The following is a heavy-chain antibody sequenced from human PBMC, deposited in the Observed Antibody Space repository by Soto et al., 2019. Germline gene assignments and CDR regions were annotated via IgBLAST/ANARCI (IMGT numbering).Heavy chain of an antibody. D-gene: IGHD1-1*01. V-gene: IGHV1-46*04. J-gene: IGHJ4*02. CDR2: INPSARSA. CDR3: ARDNSAANGVLDH. Sequence: QVQLVQSGAEVKNPGASVKLSCKASGYTFTNYYLHWVRQAPGQGLEWVGMINPSARSASYAQKLRGRLNMDRDTTTTTVYMELSRLTFEDTAVYFCARDNSAANGVLDHWGQGTLVTVSS. CDR1: GYTFTNYY.